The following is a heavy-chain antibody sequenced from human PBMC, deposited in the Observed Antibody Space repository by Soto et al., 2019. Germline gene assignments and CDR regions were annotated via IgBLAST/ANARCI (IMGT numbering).Heavy chain of an antibody. CDR3: AAAESYYFDY. J-gene: IGHJ4*02. Sequence: QVQLVESGGGVVQPGRSLRLSCAASGFTFSSYGMHWVRQAPGKGLEWVAVLWYDGSNKYYADSVKGRFTISRDNSKNTLYLQMNSLRAEDTAVYYCAAAESYYFDYWGQGTLVTVSS. V-gene: IGHV3-33*01. CDR1: GFTFSSYG. CDR2: LWYDGSNK.